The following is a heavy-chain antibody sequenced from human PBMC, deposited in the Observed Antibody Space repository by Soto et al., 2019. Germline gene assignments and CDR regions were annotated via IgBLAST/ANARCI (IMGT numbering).Heavy chain of an antibody. CDR2: INPGYPAGRST. CDR3: AREAMVAGATTGMVV. J-gene: IGHJ6*02. D-gene: IGHD1-26*01. CDR1: GYTLTTFF. V-gene: IGHV1-46*01. Sequence: QVQLVQSGAEVKKPGASVKVSCKASGYTLTTFFMHWVRQAPGQGFEWMGVINPGYPAGRSTTYALKFKCSVTMTTNTSTRTLYMELSRLRSAYTAVYYCAREAMVAGATTGMVVWGQGTTVTVSS.